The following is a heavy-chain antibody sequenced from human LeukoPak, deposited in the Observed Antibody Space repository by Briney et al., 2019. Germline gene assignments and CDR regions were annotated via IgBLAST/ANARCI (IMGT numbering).Heavy chain of an antibody. CDR1: GFTASSNY. Sequence: PGGSLRLSCAASGFTASSNYMSWVRQAPGKGLEWISIIYSRDNTDYADSVKGRFIISRDNSKNTVYLQMNSLRAEDTAVYYCARYDYYCYMDVWGKGTTVTVSS. CDR3: ARYDYYCYMDV. J-gene: IGHJ6*03. V-gene: IGHV3-66*03. CDR2: IYSRDNT.